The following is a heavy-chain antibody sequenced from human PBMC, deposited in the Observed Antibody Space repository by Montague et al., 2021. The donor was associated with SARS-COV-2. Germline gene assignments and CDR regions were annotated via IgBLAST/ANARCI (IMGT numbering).Heavy chain of an antibody. D-gene: IGHD3-16*01. CDR2: IYYSGST. J-gene: IGHJ4*02. Sequence: SETLSITCTVSGGSISSSSYYWGWIRQPPGKGLEWIGSIYYSGSTYYNPSLKSRVTISVDTSKNQFSLKLSSVTAADTAVYYCARAPFMITFGGVITRLRGYSPDYWGQGTLVTFPS. CDR3: ARAPFMITFGGVITRLRGYSPDY. CDR1: GGSISSSSYY. V-gene: IGHV4-39*07.